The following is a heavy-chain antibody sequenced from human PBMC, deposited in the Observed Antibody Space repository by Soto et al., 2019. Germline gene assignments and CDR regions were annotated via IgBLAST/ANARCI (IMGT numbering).Heavy chain of an antibody. J-gene: IGHJ6*02. CDR1: SGPSRSHN. Sequence: QVQLQQSGPGLVKPSETLSLTCTVSSGPSRSHNWGWIRQPPGGGLEWIGYIYHTGDTSYNPSLSSRFTTSADPSTNLISRTLRSVTAADPAVSYCVRQGIGDLHGLVDAWGQGTRVSVSS. V-gene: IGHV4-59*08. D-gene: IGHD3-10*01. CDR2: IYHTGDT. CDR3: VRQGIGDLHGLVDA.